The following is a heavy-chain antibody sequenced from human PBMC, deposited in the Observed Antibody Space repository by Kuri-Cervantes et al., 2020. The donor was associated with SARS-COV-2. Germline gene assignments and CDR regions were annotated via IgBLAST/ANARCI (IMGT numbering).Heavy chain of an antibody. CDR3: ARAYCSGGSCYFPPYY. CDR2: ISYDGSNK. V-gene: IGHV3-30*03. J-gene: IGHJ4*02. D-gene: IGHD2-15*01. Sequence: LSLTCAASGFTFSSYGMHWVRQAPGKGLEWVAVISYDGSNKYYADFVKGRFTISRDNSKNTLYLQMNSLRAEDTAVYYCARAYCSGGSCYFPPYYWGQGTLVTVSS. CDR1: GFTFSSYG.